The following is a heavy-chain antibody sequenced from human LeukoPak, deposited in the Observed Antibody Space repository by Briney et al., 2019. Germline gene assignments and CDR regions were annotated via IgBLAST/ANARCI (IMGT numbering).Heavy chain of an antibody. CDR3: ARDVRGITMIVALGY. J-gene: IGHJ4*02. CDR2: ISAYNGNT. D-gene: IGHD3-22*01. V-gene: IGHV1-18*01. CDR1: RYTFTSYG. Sequence: ASVKVSSKASRYTFTSYGISWVRQAPGQGLEWMGWISAYNGNTNYAQKLQGRVTMTTDTSTSTAYMQLRSLRSDDTAVYYCARDVRGITMIVALGYWGQGTLVTVSS.